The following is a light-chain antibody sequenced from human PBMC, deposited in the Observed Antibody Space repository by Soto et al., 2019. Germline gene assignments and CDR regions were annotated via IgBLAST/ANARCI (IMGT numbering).Light chain of an antibody. V-gene: IGKV2-28*01. J-gene: IGKJ1*01. Sequence: DLVMTQSPLSLPVTPGEPASISCRSSQSLLHSNGYNYLDWYLQKPGQSPQLLIYLGSNRASGVXDXCSGSGSGTDFTLKISRVEAEDVGVYYCMQALQTPPTFGQGTKVEIK. CDR2: LGS. CDR1: QSLLHSNGYNY. CDR3: MQALQTPPT.